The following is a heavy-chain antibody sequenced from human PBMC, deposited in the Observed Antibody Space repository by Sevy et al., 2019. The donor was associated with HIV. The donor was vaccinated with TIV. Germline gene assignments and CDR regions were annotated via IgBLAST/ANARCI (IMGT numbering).Heavy chain of an antibody. CDR1: GFTFSSYA. V-gene: IGHV3-30-3*01. Sequence: GGSLRLSCAASGFTFSSYAMHWVRQAPGKGLEWVAVISYDGSNKYYADSVKGRFTNSRDNSKNTLYLQMNSLRAEDTAVYYCARPNEDMSYYYGMDVWGQGTTVTVSS. CDR2: ISYDGSNK. CDR3: ARPNEDMSYYYGMDV. D-gene: IGHD2-15*01. J-gene: IGHJ6*02.